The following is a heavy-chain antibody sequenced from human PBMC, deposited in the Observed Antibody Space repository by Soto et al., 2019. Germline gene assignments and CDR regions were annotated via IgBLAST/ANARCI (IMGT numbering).Heavy chain of an antibody. V-gene: IGHV4-34*01. D-gene: IGHD2-15*01. J-gene: IGHJ4*02. Sequence: SETLSLTCAVYGGSFSGYYWSWIRQPPGKGLEWIGEINHSGSTNYNPSLKSRVTISVDTSKNQFSLKLSSVTAADTAVYYCARVGIYCSGGSCYSSEFDYWGQGTLVTVSS. CDR3: ARVGIYCSGGSCYSSEFDY. CDR1: GGSFSGYY. CDR2: INHSGST.